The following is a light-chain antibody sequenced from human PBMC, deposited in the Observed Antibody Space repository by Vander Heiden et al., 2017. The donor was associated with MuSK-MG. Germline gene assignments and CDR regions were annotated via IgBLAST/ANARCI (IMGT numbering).Light chain of an antibody. J-gene: IGKJ4*01. Sequence: IHMTQYPSSLSSSVGDRVTITCQASQDISNYLNWYQQKPGKAPKLLIYDASNLEKWVPSRFSGSGSGTDFTFTISSLQPEDIATYYCQQDDNLPLTFGGGTKVEIK. CDR3: QQDDNLPLT. CDR1: QDISNY. CDR2: DAS. V-gene: IGKV1-33*01.